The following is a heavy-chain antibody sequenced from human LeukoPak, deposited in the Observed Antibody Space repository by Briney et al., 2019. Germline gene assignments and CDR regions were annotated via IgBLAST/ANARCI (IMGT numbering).Heavy chain of an antibody. D-gene: IGHD2-15*01. CDR3: ARDKGGGSWDNFDY. Sequence: ASVKVSCKASGGTFSSYAISWVRQAPGQGLEWMGGIIPIFGTANYAQKFPGRVTITADESTSTAYMELSSLRSEYTAVYYCARDKGGGSWDNFDYWGQGTLVTVSS. V-gene: IGHV1-69*01. CDR1: GGTFSSYA. CDR2: IIPIFGTA. J-gene: IGHJ4*02.